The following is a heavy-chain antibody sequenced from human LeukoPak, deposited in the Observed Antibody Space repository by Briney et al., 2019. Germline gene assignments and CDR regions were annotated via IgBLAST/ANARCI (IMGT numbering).Heavy chain of an antibody. CDR1: GGSISSYY. V-gene: IGHV4-59*01. D-gene: IGHD1-26*01. J-gene: IGHJ4*02. CDR2: IYYIGST. Sequence: SETLSLTCTVSGGSISSYYWSWIREPPGRGLEWIGYIYYIGSTNYNPSLRSRVTISVDTSKNQFSLKLSSVTAADTAVYYCARSTVGAADFDYWGQGTLVTVSS. CDR3: ARSTVGAADFDY.